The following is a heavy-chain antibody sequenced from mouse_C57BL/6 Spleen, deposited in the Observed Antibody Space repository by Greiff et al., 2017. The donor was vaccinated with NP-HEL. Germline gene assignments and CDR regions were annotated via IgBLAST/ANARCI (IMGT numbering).Heavy chain of an antibody. V-gene: IGHV1-85*01. CDR1: GYTFTSYD. CDR3: ARESYYYGSSSAWFAY. Sequence: QVQLQQSGPELVKPGASVKLSCKASGYTFTSYDINWVKQRPGQGLEWIGWIYPRDGSTKYNEKFKGKATLTVDTSSSTAYMELHSLTSEDSAVYFCARESYYYGSSSAWFAYWGQGTLVTVSA. D-gene: IGHD1-1*01. CDR2: IYPRDGST. J-gene: IGHJ3*01.